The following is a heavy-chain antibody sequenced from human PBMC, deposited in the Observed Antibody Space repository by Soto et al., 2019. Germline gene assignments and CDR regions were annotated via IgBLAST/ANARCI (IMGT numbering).Heavy chain of an antibody. Sequence: EVQLLESGGGLVQPGGSLRLSCAASGFAFSAYSMNWVRQAPGKGLEWISSISISGNNIYYAASVKGRFTISRDDAKSSLYLQMNGLSDEDTALYYCARDNGMAGSFDPWGQGTLVTVS. CDR1: GFAFSAYS. CDR3: ARDNGMAGSFDP. CDR2: ISISGNNI. J-gene: IGHJ5*02. D-gene: IGHD2-8*01. V-gene: IGHV3-48*02.